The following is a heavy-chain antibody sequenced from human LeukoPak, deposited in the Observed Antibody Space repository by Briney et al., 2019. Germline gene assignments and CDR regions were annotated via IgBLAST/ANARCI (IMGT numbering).Heavy chain of an antibody. J-gene: IGHJ5*02. D-gene: IGHD3-10*01. V-gene: IGHV3-48*03. CDR1: GFTFSSYE. Sequence: GGSLRLSCAASGFTFSSYEMNWVRQAPGKGLEWVSYISSSGSTIYYADSVKGRFTISRDNAKNSLYLQMNSLRAEDTAVYYCAREGVEGNYYGSGSYGLDPWGQGTLVTVSS. CDR3: AREGVEGNYYGSGSYGLDP. CDR2: ISSSGSTI.